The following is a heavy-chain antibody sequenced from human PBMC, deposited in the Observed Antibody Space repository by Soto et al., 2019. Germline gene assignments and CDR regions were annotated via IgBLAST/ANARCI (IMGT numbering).Heavy chain of an antibody. Sequence: QVQLVESGGGVVQPGRSLRLSCAASGFTFSSYGMHWVRQAPGKGLEWVAVISYDGSNKYYADSVKGRFTISRDNSKNTLYLQMNRLRAEDTAVYYWAKDRAGGYCSGGSCHTNDDYGMDGWGQGTTVTVS. CDR3: AKDRAGGYCSGGSCHTNDDYGMDG. CDR1: GFTFSSYG. CDR2: ISYDGSNK. V-gene: IGHV3-30*18. D-gene: IGHD2-15*01. J-gene: IGHJ6*02.